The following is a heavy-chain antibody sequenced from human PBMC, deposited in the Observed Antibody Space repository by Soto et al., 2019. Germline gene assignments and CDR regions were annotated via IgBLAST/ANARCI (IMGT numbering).Heavy chain of an antibody. V-gene: IGHV3-23*01. D-gene: IGHD2-2*02. Sequence: GGSLRLSCAASGFTFSSYAMSWVRQAPGKGLEWVSAISGSGGSTYYADSVKGRFTISRDNSKNTLYLQMNSLRAEDTAVYYCARRKEGISDTYDYWGQGTLVTVSS. J-gene: IGHJ4*02. CDR3: ARRKEGISDTYDY. CDR2: ISGSGGST. CDR1: GFTFSSYA.